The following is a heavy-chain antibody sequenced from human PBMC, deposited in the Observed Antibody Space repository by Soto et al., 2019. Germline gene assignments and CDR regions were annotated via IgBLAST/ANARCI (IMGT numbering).Heavy chain of an antibody. J-gene: IGHJ4*02. Sequence: ASVKVSCKASGYTFTSYAMHWVRQAPGQRLEWMGWINAGNGNTKYSQKFQGRVTITRDTSARTAYMELSSLRSEDTAVYYCARGNIVALPPFGYWGQGTLVTVSS. CDR3: ARGNIVALPPFGY. V-gene: IGHV1-3*01. D-gene: IGHD3-22*01. CDR1: GYTFTSYA. CDR2: INAGNGNT.